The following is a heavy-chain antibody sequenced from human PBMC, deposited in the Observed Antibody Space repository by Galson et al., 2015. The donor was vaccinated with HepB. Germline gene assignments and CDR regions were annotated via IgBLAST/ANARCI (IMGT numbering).Heavy chain of an antibody. V-gene: IGHV3-23*01. J-gene: IGHJ3*02. Sequence: SLRLSCAASGFTFNTYAVSWVRQAPGRGLEWVSAVSGSGASAYYAESVKGRFTISRDNSKNTLYLQMDSLRAEDTALYYCAKQSGNWGRGVDSWGQGTLVTVSSWSAAAPTLSPLGSLDTSVSTAYLQICSLKAEDTALYYCALYSRGDAFDIWGQGTMVTVSS. D-gene: IGHD7-27*01. CDR1: GFTFNTYA. CDR3: AKQSGNWGRGVDSWGQGTLVTVSSWSAAAPTLSPLGSLDTSVSTAYLQICSLKAEDTALYYCALYSRGDAFDI. CDR2: VSGSGASA.